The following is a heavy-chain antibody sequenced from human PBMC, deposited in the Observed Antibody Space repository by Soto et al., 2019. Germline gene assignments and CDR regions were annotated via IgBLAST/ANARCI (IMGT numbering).Heavy chain of an antibody. J-gene: IGHJ1*01. CDR1: GINFDDFA. V-gene: IGHV3-9*01. CDR2: INWDSEDI. Sequence: VQLVESGGGLVQPGGSRRLSWVVSGINFDDFAMHWVLQVPGKGLAWVSGINWDSEDIGYADSVKGLFTISRDNAKNSLYLQMNSLKAEDTALYYCAKDTAPGFYDANGHLDSWGQGTQVTVSS. D-gene: IGHD2-8*01. CDR3: AKDTAPGFYDANGHLDS.